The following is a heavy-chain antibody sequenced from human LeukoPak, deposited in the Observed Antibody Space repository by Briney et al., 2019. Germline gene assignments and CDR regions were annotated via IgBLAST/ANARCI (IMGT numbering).Heavy chain of an antibody. CDR3: ARDRWAMDSGSWYGLCWFDP. D-gene: IGHD6-13*01. CDR1: GGTFSSYA. J-gene: IGHJ5*02. V-gene: IGHV1-69*13. CDR2: IIPIFGTA. Sequence: SVTVSCKASGGTFSSYAISWVRQAPGQGLEWMGGIIPIFGTANYAQKFQGRVTITADESTSTAYMELSSLRSEDTAVYYCARDRWAMDSGSWYGLCWFDPWGQGTLVTVSS.